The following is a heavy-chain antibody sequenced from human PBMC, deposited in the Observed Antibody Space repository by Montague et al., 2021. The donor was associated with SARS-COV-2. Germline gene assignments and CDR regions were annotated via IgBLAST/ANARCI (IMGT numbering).Heavy chain of an antibody. D-gene: IGHD3-22*01. V-gene: IGHV4-31*03. CDR3: ARVRARITMIVVVINGGFDP. CDR2: IYYSGST. Sequence: TLSLTRTVSGGSISSGGYYWSWIHQHPGKGLEWIGYIYYSGSTYYNPSLKSRVTISVDTSKNQFSLKLSSVTAADTAVYYCARVRARITMIVVVINGGFDPWGQGTLVTVSS. CDR1: GGSISSGGYY. J-gene: IGHJ5*02.